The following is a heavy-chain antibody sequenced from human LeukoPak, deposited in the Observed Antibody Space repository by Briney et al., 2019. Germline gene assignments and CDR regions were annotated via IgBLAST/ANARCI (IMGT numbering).Heavy chain of an antibody. D-gene: IGHD5-12*01. V-gene: IGHV1-69*04. J-gene: IGHJ4*02. Sequence: GASVKVSCKASGGTFSSYTISWVRQAPGQGLEWMGRIIPILGIANYAQKFQGRVTITADKSTSTAYMELSSLGSEDTAVYCCARDLVATTTNFDYWGQGTLVTVSS. CDR2: IIPILGIA. CDR3: ARDLVATTTNFDY. CDR1: GGTFSSYT.